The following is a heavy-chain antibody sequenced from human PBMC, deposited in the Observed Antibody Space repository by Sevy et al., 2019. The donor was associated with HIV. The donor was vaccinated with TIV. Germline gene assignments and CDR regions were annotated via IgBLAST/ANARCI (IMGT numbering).Heavy chain of an antibody. CDR3: AGATPKSNTAIDYYYYGMDD. Sequence: SETLSLTCTVSGGSVSSGSNYWSWIRQPPGKGLEWIGYIYYSGSTNYNPSLKSRVTISVDTSKNPFSLELSSVTAAVTAVYYCAGATPKSNTAIDYYYYGMDDRGQGTTVTVSS. V-gene: IGHV4-61*01. D-gene: IGHD5-18*01. J-gene: IGHJ6*02. CDR2: IYYSGST. CDR1: GGSVSSGSNY.